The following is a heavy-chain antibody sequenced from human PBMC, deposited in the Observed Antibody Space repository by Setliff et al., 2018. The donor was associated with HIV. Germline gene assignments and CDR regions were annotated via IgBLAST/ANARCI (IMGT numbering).Heavy chain of an antibody. V-gene: IGHV4-39*01. J-gene: IGHJ4*02. CDR3: ARIGDSGYGFRGYFDY. CDR2: IYYSWST. D-gene: IGHD5-18*01. Sequence: PSETLSLTCTVSGGSISNSAYYWGWLRQPPGKGLEWIGGIYYSWSTYHNPSLKSRVTTSVDTSKNQFSLKLTSVTAADTAPYFCARIGDSGYGFRGYFDYWGQGKLVTVSS. CDR1: GGSISNSAYY.